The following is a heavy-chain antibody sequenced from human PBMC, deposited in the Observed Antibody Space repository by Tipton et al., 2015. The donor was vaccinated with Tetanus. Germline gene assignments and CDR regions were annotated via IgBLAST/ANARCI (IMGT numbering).Heavy chain of an antibody. CDR3: ASRPKRPPVGAILEDY. Sequence: QVQLVQSGAEVKKPGASVKVSCKASGYTFTSYDINWVRQATGQGLEWMGWMNPNSGNTGYAQKFQGRVTMTRNTSISTAYMELSSLRSEDTAVYYCASRPKRPPVGAILEDYWGQGTLVTVSS. V-gene: IGHV1-8*01. CDR1: GYTFTSYD. J-gene: IGHJ4*02. CDR2: MNPNSGNT. D-gene: IGHD1-26*01.